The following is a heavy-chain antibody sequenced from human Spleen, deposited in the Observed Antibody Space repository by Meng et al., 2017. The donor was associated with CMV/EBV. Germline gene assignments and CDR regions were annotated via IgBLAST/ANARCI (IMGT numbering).Heavy chain of an antibody. J-gene: IGHJ4*02. V-gene: IGHV3-11*04. CDR2: ISSDGTTI. CDR1: GFAFSEHY. Sequence: LSCAASGFAFSEHYMSWIRQAPGKGLEWVSYISSDGTTIYYTDSVKGRFTISRDNAENSLSLQMNSLRAEDTAVYYCVGPEWLPPGYWGQGTLVTVSS. D-gene: IGHD3-3*01. CDR3: VGPEWLPPGY.